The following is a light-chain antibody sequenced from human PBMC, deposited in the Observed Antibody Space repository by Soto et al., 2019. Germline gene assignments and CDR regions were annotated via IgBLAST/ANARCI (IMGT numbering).Light chain of an antibody. J-gene: IGLJ3*02. CDR1: RSNLGSNT. V-gene: IGLV1-44*01. CDR2: SNN. CDR3: AAWDDSLNGWV. Sequence: QSVLTQPPSASGTPGQRVTISCSGSRSNLGSNTVNWYQQHPGTAPKLLIYSNNQRPSGVPDRFSGSKSGTSASLGISGLQSEDEADYYCAAWDDSLNGWVFGGGTKLTVL.